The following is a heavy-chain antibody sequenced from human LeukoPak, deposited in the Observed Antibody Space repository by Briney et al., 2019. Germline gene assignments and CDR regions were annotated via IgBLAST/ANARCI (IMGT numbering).Heavy chain of an antibody. D-gene: IGHD3-22*01. Sequence: TSETLSLTCTVSGGSISSRSYYWGWIRQPPGKGLEWIGSMYYSGSSYYNPSLKSRVTLSVDTPKNQFSLKLSSVTAADAAVYYCARQVVVITGIDAFDIWGQGTMVTVSS. V-gene: IGHV4-39*01. CDR2: MYYSGSS. CDR3: ARQVVVITGIDAFDI. J-gene: IGHJ3*02. CDR1: GGSISSRSYY.